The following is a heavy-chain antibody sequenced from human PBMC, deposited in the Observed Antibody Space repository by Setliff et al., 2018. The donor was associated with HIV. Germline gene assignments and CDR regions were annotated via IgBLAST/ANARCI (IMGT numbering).Heavy chain of an antibody. CDR1: GSSISGYY. V-gene: IGHV4-4*09. CDR2: IHTNRGT. J-gene: IGHJ4*02. Sequence: SETLSLTCTVSGSSISGYYWSWIRQSPGKGLEWIGYIHTNRGTKTNLSLKTRATVSLDTSKNQFFLRLTSVTATDTAVYYCARHPREEPERNYKFDSWGQGTLVTVSS. CDR3: ARHPREEPERNYKFDS. D-gene: IGHD1-7*01.